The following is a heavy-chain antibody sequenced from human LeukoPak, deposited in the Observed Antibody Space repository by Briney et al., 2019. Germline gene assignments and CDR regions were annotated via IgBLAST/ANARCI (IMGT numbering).Heavy chain of an antibody. J-gene: IGHJ5*02. CDR2: INPNSGGT. Sequence: ASVKVSCKASGYTFTGYYMHWVRQAPGQGLEWMGWINPNSGGTNYAQKFQGRVTMTRDTSISTAYMELSRLRSDDTAVYYCARHSSGWYGGASSWFDPWGQGTLVTVSS. D-gene: IGHD6-19*01. CDR3: ARHSSGWYGGASSWFDP. V-gene: IGHV1-2*02. CDR1: GYTFTGYY.